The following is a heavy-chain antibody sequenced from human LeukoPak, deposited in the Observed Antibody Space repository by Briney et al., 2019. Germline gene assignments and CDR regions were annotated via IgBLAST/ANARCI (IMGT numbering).Heavy chain of an antibody. D-gene: IGHD1-26*01. CDR2: ISSSSSYI. V-gene: IGHV3-21*01. Sequence: GGSLRLSCAASGFTFSSYGMNWVRQAPGKGLEWVSSISSSSSYIYYADSVKGRFTISRDNAKNSLYLQMNSLRAEDTAVYYCARDLGGSYFNWFDPWGQGTLVTVSS. CDR3: ARDLGGSYFNWFDP. J-gene: IGHJ5*02. CDR1: GFTFSSYG.